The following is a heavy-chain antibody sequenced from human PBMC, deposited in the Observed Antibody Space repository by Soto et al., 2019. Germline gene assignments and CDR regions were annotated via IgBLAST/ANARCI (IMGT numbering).Heavy chain of an antibody. D-gene: IGHD2-15*01. CDR1: GFTFSSYA. V-gene: IGHV3-23*01. CDR3: AKDGDIVVVVAAILLRDYYYYMDV. CDR2: ISGSGGST. J-gene: IGHJ6*03. Sequence: GGSLRLSCAASGFTFSSYAMSWVRQAPGKGLEWVSGISGSGGSTYYADSVKGRFTMSRDNSKNTLYLQMNSLRAEDTAVYYCAKDGDIVVVVAAILLRDYYYYMDVWGKGTTVTVSS.